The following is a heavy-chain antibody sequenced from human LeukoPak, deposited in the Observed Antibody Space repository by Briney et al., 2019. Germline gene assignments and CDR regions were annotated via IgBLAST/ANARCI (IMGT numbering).Heavy chain of an antibody. CDR1: GFTFSSYE. CDR3: ARDLGTYGSGSDFDY. Sequence: GGSLRLSXAAYGFTFSSYEMNWVRQAPGKGLEWVSYISSSGSTIYYADSVKGRFTISRDNAKNSLYLQMNSLRAEDTAVYYCARDLGTYGSGSDFDYWGQGTLVTVSS. D-gene: IGHD3-10*01. J-gene: IGHJ4*02. V-gene: IGHV3-48*03. CDR2: ISSSGSTI.